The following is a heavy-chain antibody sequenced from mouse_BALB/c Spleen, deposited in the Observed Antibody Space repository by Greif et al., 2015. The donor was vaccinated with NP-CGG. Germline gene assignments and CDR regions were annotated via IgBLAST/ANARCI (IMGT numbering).Heavy chain of an antibody. CDR2: IDPENGNT. CDR3: ARDFDY. V-gene: IGHV14-1*02. J-gene: IGHJ2*01. CDR1: GFNIKAYY. Sequence: LVESGAELVRPGALVKLSCKASGFNIKAYYMHWVKQRPERGLEWIGWIDPENGNTIYDPKFQGKASITADTSSNTAYLQLSSLTSEDTAVYYCARDFDYWGQGTTLTVSS.